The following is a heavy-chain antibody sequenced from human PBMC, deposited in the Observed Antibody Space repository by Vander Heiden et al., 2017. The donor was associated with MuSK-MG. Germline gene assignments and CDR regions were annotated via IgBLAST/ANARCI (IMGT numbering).Heavy chain of an antibody. CDR1: GFTFSGYA. CDR2: ISYDGSNK. D-gene: IGHD2-21*01. V-gene: IGHV3-30-3*01. Sequence: QVQLVESGGGVVQPGRSLRLSCAASGFTFSGYARHWVRQAPGKGLEWVAVISYDGSNKYYADSVKGRFTISRDNSKNTLYLQMNSLRAEDTAVYYCARARRVVVIAMPFDYWGQGTLVTVSS. J-gene: IGHJ4*02. CDR3: ARARRVVVIAMPFDY.